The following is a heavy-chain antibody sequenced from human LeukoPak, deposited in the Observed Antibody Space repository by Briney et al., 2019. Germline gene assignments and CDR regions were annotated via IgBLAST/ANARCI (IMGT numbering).Heavy chain of an antibody. V-gene: IGHV4-31*03. J-gene: IGHJ4*02. CDR1: GGSISSGGYY. Sequence: PQTLSLTCTVSGGSISSGGYYWSWIRQHPGKGLEWIGYIYYSGSTYYNPSLKSRVTISVDTSKNQFSLKLSSVTAADTAVYYCARRGTVTTERFDYWGQGTLVTVSS. D-gene: IGHD4-11*01. CDR2: IYYSGST. CDR3: ARRGTVTTERFDY.